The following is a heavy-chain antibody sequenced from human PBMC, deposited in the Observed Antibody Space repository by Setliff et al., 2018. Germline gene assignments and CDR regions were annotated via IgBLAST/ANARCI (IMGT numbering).Heavy chain of an antibody. D-gene: IGHD2-2*01. CDR2: ISGFTGFT. Sequence: ASVKVSCKASGYTFTSFGVSWVRQAPGQGLEWMGWISGFTGFTQYSQKFKGRVAVTIDKSTSTAYMEVRGLTSDDTAVYYCARLVRYCTRTSCQRTPGAEYWGQGTLVTVSS. J-gene: IGHJ4*02. CDR1: GYTFTSFG. CDR3: ARLVRYCTRTSCQRTPGAEY. V-gene: IGHV1-18*01.